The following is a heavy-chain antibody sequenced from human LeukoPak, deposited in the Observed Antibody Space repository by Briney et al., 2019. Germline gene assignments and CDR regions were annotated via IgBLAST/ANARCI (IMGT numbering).Heavy chain of an antibody. J-gene: IGHJ4*02. CDR2: IYYSGST. D-gene: IGHD2-21*02. CDR1: GGSISSSSYY. Sequence: NPSETLSLTCTVSGGSISSSSYYWGWIRQPPGKGLEWIGSIYYSGSTYYNPPLKSRVTISVDTSKNQFSLKLSSVTAADTAVYYCARDPLLREGVTQFDYWGQGTLVTVSS. V-gene: IGHV4-39*07. CDR3: ARDPLLREGVTQFDY.